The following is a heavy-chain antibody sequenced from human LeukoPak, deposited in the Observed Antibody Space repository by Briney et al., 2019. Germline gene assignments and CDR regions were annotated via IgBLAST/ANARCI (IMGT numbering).Heavy chain of an antibody. V-gene: IGHV4-38-2*02. CDR1: GYSISSGYY. D-gene: IGHD1-26*01. Sequence: SETLSLTCTVSGYSISSGYYWGWIRQPPGKGLEWIGTFYHSGSTYYKSPPRSRVTISVDTSKNQFSLKLSSVTAADTAFYYCVRGGELRYFDSWGQGALVTVSS. CDR3: VRGGELRYFDS. CDR2: FYHSGST. J-gene: IGHJ4*02.